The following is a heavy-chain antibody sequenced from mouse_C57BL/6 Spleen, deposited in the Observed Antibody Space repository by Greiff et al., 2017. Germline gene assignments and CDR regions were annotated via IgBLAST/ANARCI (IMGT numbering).Heavy chain of an antibody. D-gene: IGHD1-1*01. Sequence: QVQLQQPGAELVMPGASVKLSCKASGYTFTGYWMHWVKQRPGHGLEWIGEIDPSDSYTNYNQKFKGKATLTVDKSSSTAYMQLSSLTSKDSAFYYCARAADGRTSYYFDYWGQGTSLTVSS. CDR3: ARAADGRTSYYFDY. J-gene: IGHJ2*02. V-gene: IGHV1-69*01. CDR1: GYTFTGYW. CDR2: IDPSDSYT.